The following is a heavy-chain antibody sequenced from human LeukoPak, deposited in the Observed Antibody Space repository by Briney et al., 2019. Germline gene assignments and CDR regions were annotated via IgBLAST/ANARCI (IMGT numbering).Heavy chain of an antibody. CDR2: INPNSGGT. V-gene: IGHV1-2*02. J-gene: IGHJ4*02. CDR1: GYTFTGYY. Sequence: ASVKVSCKASGYTFTGYYMHWVRQAPGQGLEWMGWINPNSGGTNYAQKLQGRVTMTTDTSTSTAYMELRSLRSDDTAVYYCARVPYSSSWHRNPNADYWGQGTLVTVSS. CDR3: ARVPYSSSWHRNPNADY. D-gene: IGHD6-13*01.